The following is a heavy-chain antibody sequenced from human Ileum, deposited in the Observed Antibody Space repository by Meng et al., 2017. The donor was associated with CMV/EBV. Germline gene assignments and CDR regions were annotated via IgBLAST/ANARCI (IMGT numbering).Heavy chain of an antibody. Sequence: QVQLPESGPGLVKPSETLSLTCTVSGGSISSYYWSWIRQPAGKGLEWIGRISTSGSTNYNPSLKSRVTMSVDASKNQFSLKLTSVTAADTAVYFCARTYSSSSGITFDYWGQGTLVTVSS. D-gene: IGHD6-6*01. CDR1: GGSISSYY. CDR3: ARTYSSSSGITFDY. CDR2: ISTSGST. J-gene: IGHJ4*02. V-gene: IGHV4-4*07.